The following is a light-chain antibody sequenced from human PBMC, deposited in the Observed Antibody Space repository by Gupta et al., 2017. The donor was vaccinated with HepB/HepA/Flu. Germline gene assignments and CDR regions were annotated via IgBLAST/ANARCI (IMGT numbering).Light chain of an antibody. CDR2: HAS. Sequence: EIVLTQSPGTLSLSPGERVTLSCRASQSVSDSLAWYQQKHGQAPRLLIYHASSRVTGIPDRFSGSGSGTDFTLTINRLEPEDFAVYYCQQYGSSPYTFGQGSKLEIK. V-gene: IGKV3-20*01. CDR1: QSVSDS. J-gene: IGKJ2*01. CDR3: QQYGSSPYT.